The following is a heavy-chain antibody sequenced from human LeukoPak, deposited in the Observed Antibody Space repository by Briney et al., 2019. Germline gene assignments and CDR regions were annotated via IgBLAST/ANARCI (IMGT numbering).Heavy chain of an antibody. J-gene: IGHJ4*02. Sequence: GGSLRLSCAASGFPFSRYAMTWVRQAPGKGLEWVSDISGSGGRTYYADSVKGRFTISRDNSKNTLLLQMNILRGEDTALYYCAKSGSSRPYFLDYGGRGTLVTVSS. D-gene: IGHD6-13*01. CDR3: AKSGSSRPYFLDY. CDR2: ISGSGGRT. V-gene: IGHV3-23*01. CDR1: GFPFSRYA.